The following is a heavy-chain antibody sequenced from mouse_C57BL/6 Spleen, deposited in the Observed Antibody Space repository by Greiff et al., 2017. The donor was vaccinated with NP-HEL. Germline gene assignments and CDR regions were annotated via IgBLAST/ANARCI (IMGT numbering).Heavy chain of an antibody. Sequence: QVQLQQSGAELARPGASVKLSCKASGYTFTSYGISWVKQRTGQGLEWIGEIYPRSGNTYYNEKFKGKATLTADKSSSTAYMELRSLTSEDSAVYFCARKEGTAQATVFDYAMDYWGQGTSVTVSS. CDR3: ARKEGTAQATVFDYAMDY. D-gene: IGHD3-2*02. CDR1: GYTFTSYG. V-gene: IGHV1-81*01. J-gene: IGHJ4*01. CDR2: IYPRSGNT.